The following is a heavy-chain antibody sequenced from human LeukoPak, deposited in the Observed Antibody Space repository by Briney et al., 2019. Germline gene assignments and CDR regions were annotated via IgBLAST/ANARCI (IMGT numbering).Heavy chain of an antibody. Sequence: GGSLRLSCAASGFTFSSSTMSWVRQAPGKGLEWVSSISGSGDSTWYADSVKGRFTISRDNSKNTLYLQMNSLRAEDTAVYYCASLPPVGYCSGGSCYSDYYYYGMDVWGQGTTVTVSS. CDR3: ASLPPVGYCSGGSCYSDYYYYGMDV. D-gene: IGHD2-15*01. CDR2: ISGSGDST. V-gene: IGHV3-23*01. CDR1: GFTFSSST. J-gene: IGHJ6*02.